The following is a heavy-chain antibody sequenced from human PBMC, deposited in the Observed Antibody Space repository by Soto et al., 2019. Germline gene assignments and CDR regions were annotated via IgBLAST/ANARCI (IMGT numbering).Heavy chain of an antibody. CDR1: GFTFRNYG. CDR2: ISYDGSKT. Sequence: QVQLVESGGGVVQPGKSLRLSCAASGFTFRNYGMHWVRQAPGKGLEWEALISYDGSKTDYADSVKGRFTVSGDNFKNTVYLQMNSLRPEDTAVYFCAKEGQAHCSGGSCFSGWFDSWGQGTQVTVSS. D-gene: IGHD2-15*01. J-gene: IGHJ5*01. V-gene: IGHV3-30*18. CDR3: AKEGQAHCSGGSCFSGWFDS.